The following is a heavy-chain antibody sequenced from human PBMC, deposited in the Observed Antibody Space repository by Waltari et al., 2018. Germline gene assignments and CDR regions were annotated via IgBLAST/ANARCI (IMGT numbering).Heavy chain of an antibody. D-gene: IGHD6-19*01. CDR1: GFNFTFYA. J-gene: IGHJ4*02. CDR3: AKADQWLVPSDS. Sequence: EAQLVESGGGLVQPGGSLGLSCEASGFNFTFYAMTWVRQAPGKGLEWVSGISGSGGDTYYPDSVKGRFTISRDNSRNTLYLQMNSLRAEDTATYYCAKADQWLVPSDSWGQGMLVTVSS. V-gene: IGHV3-23*04. CDR2: ISGSGGDT.